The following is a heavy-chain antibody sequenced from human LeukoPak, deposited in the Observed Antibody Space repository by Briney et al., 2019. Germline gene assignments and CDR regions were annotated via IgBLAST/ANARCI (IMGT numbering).Heavy chain of an antibody. CDR2: INPNSGGT. D-gene: IGHD4-17*01. J-gene: IGHJ4*02. CDR3: ARDTPTVTTYLV. Sequence: ASVKVSCKASGYTFTGYYMHWVRQAPGQGLEWMGWINPNSGGTNYAQKFQGRVTMTRDTYISTAYMELSRLRSDDTAVYYCARDTPTVTTYLVWGQGTLVTVSS. V-gene: IGHV1-2*02. CDR1: GYTFTGYY.